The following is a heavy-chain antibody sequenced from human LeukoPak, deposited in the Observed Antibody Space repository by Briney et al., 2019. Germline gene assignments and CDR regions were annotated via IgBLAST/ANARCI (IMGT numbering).Heavy chain of an antibody. CDR1: GFTFSSYS. D-gene: IGHD2-2*01. CDR3: ARGTSAFDI. V-gene: IGHV3-21*01. CDR2: ISSSSNYI. Sequence: GGSLRLSCTASGFTFSSYSMNWVRQAPGKGLEWVSSISSSSNYIYYSDSVKGRFTISRDDAKNSLFLQMNSLRAEDTAVYYCARGTSAFDIWGQGTMVTVSS. J-gene: IGHJ3*02.